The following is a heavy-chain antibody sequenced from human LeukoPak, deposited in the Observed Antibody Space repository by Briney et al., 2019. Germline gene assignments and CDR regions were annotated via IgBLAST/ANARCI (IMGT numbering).Heavy chain of an antibody. CDR2: IYYSGST. CDR1: GGSISSSSYY. D-gene: IGHD6-6*01. Sequence: SETLSLTCTVSGGSISSSSYYWGWIRQPPGKGLEWIGCIYYSGSTYYNPSLKSRVTISVDTSKNQFSLKLSSVTAADTAVYYCARWSGSVTARNYYYYMDVWGEGTTVTVSS. V-gene: IGHV4-39*07. J-gene: IGHJ6*03. CDR3: ARWSGSVTARNYYYYMDV.